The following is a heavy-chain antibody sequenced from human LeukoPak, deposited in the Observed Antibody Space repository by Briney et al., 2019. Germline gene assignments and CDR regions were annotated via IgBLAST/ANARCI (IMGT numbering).Heavy chain of an antibody. Sequence: PGGSLRLSCEASGLSFRSYGMSWVRQAPGKGLEWVSYISSSGSTIYYADSVKGRFTISRDNAKNSLYLQMNSLRAEDTAVYYCARDTYFDWSAENNFDYWGQGTLVTVSS. CDR2: ISSSGSTI. CDR3: ARDTYFDWSAENNFDY. V-gene: IGHV3-48*04. CDR1: GLSFRSYG. J-gene: IGHJ4*02. D-gene: IGHD3-9*01.